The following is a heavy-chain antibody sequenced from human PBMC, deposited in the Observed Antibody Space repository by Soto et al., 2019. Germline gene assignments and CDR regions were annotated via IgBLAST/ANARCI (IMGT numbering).Heavy chain of an antibody. CDR3: ARQGGYYGSGSYRNTYYFDY. V-gene: IGHV4-39*01. D-gene: IGHD3-10*01. J-gene: IGHJ4*02. Sequence: PSETLSLTCTVSGGSISSSSYYWGWIRQPPGKGLEWIGSIYYSGSTYYNPSLKSRVTIPVDTSKNQFSLKLSSVTAADTAVYYCARQGGYYGSGSYRNTYYFDYWGQGTLVTVSS. CDR1: GGSISSSSYY. CDR2: IYYSGST.